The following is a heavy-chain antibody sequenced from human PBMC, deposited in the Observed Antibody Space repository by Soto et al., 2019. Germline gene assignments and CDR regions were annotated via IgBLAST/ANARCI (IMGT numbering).Heavy chain of an antibody. CDR2: IVVGSGNT. V-gene: IGHV1-58*01. CDR1: GFTFTSSA. Sequence: QMQLVQSGPEVKKPGTSVKVSCKASGFTFTSSAVQWVRQARGQRLEWIGWIVVGSGNTNYAQKFQERVTITRDMSTSTAYMELSSLRSEDTAVYSCAADPPNSWYQVRYYYGMDVWGQGTTVTVSS. D-gene: IGHD6-13*01. CDR3: AADPPNSWYQVRYYYGMDV. J-gene: IGHJ6*02.